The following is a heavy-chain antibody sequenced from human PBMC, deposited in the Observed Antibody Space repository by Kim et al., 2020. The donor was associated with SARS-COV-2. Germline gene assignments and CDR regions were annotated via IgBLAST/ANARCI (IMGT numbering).Heavy chain of an antibody. Sequence: SETLSLTCTVSGGSISSYYWSWIRQPPGKGLEWIGYIYYSGSTNYNPSLKSRVTISVDTSKNQFSLKLSSVTAADTAVYYCARLNYDSSGYYYSDYWGQGTLVTVSS. CDR3: ARLNYDSSGYYYSDY. D-gene: IGHD3-22*01. J-gene: IGHJ4*02. CDR1: GGSISSYY. CDR2: IYYSGST. V-gene: IGHV4-59*01.